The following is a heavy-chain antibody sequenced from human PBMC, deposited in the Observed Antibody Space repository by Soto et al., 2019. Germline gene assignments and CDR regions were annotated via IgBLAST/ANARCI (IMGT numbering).Heavy chain of an antibody. CDR2: MNPNSGNT. D-gene: IGHD3-10*01. V-gene: IGHV1-8*02. CDR1: GYTFTSYY. Sequence: ASVKVSCKASGYTFTSYYMHWVRQATGQGLEWMGWMNPNSGNTGYAQKFQGRVTMTRNTSISTAYMELSSLRSEDTAVYYCARYVLLWWANDAFDIWGQGTMVTVSS. J-gene: IGHJ3*02. CDR3: ARYVLLWWANDAFDI.